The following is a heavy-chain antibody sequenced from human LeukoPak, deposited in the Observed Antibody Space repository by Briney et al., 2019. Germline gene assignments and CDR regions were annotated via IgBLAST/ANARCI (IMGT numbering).Heavy chain of an antibody. CDR3: ARAEGGWYRVRWFDP. Sequence: SETLSLTCTVSGASISSGSYYWSWIRQPAGKGLEWIGRVYTSGSTNYNPSLKSRVNISLDTPKNQFSLKLSSVTAADTAVYYCARAEGGWYRVRWFDPWGQGTLVTVSS. CDR1: GASISSGSYY. V-gene: IGHV4-61*02. J-gene: IGHJ5*02. D-gene: IGHD6-19*01. CDR2: VYTSGST.